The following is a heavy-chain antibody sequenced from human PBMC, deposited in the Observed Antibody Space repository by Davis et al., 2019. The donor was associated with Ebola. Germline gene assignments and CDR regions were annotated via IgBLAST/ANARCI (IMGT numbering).Heavy chain of an antibody. J-gene: IGHJ4*02. CDR3: ARESVVPAAHFDY. D-gene: IGHD2-2*01. CDR2: IYYSGST. CDR1: GGSISSGDYY. Sequence: PSETLSLTCTVSGGSISSGDYYWSWIRQPPGKGLEWIGYIYYSGSTYYNPSLKSRVTISVDTSKNQFSLKLSSVTAADTAVYYCARESVVPAAHFDYWGQGTLVTVSS. V-gene: IGHV4-30-4*08.